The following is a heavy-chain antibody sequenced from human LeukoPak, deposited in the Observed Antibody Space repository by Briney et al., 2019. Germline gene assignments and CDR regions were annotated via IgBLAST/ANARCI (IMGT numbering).Heavy chain of an antibody. Sequence: ASVKVSCKASGYTFTYRYLHWVRQAPGQALEWMGWITPFNGNTNYAQKFQDRVTITRDRSMSTAYMELSSLRSEDTAMYYCASSGVVVAATVNWYFDLWGRGTLVSVS. D-gene: IGHD2-15*01. CDR2: ITPFNGNT. CDR3: ASSGVVVAATVNWYFDL. V-gene: IGHV1-45*02. J-gene: IGHJ2*01. CDR1: GYTFTYRY.